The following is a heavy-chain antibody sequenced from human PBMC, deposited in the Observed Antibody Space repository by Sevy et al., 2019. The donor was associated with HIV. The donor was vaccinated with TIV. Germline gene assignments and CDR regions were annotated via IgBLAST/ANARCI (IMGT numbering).Heavy chain of an antibody. V-gene: IGHV1-2*02. D-gene: IGHD1-26*01. Sequence: ASVKVSCKASGYTFTGYYMHWVRQAPGQGLEWMGWINPNSGGTNYAQTFQGRVTMTRDTSISTAYMELSRLRSDDTAVYYCARLGVRWELLWWFDPWGQGTLVTVSS. CDR2: INPNSGGT. J-gene: IGHJ5*02. CDR3: ARLGVRWELLWWFDP. CDR1: GYTFTGYY.